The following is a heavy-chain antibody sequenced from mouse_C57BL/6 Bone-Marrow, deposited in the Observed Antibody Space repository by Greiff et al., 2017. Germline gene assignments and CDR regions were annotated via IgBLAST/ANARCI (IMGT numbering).Heavy chain of an antibody. V-gene: IGHV1-39*01. Sequence: VQLQQSGPELVNPGASVKISCKASGYSFTDYNMNWVKQSNGTSLEWIGVINPNYGTTSYNQRFKGKATLTVDQSSRQAYMQLNSLTSEDSAVYYCARGYDYDYAMDYWGQGTSVTVSS. CDR2: INPNYGTT. J-gene: IGHJ4*01. CDR3: ARGYDYDYAMDY. CDR1: GYSFTDYN. D-gene: IGHD2-4*01.